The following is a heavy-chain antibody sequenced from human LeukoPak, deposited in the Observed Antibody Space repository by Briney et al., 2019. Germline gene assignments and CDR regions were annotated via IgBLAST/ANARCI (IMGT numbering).Heavy chain of an antibody. CDR1: GYSFATYW. CDR2: IYPGDSDT. J-gene: IGHJ4*02. D-gene: IGHD7-27*01. V-gene: IGHV5-51*01. Sequence: GESLKISCQGSGYSFATYWIGWVRQMPGKGLEWMGIIYPGDSDTRYRPSFQGQVTISADKSISTAYLQWSSLKASDTAMYYCARRVTRNKELGTNFDYWGQGTLVTVSS. CDR3: ARRVTRNKELGTNFDY.